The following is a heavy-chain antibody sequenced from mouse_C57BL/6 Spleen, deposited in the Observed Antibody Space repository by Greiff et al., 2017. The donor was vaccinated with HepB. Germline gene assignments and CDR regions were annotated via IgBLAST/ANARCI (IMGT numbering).Heavy chain of an antibody. CDR2: IYPGDGDT. D-gene: IGHD1-1*01. J-gene: IGHJ2*01. Sequence: QVQLQQSGPELVKPGASVKISCKASGYAFSSSWMNWVKQRPGKGLEWIGRIYPGDGDTNYNGKFKGKATLTADKSSSTAYMQLSSLTSEDSAVYFCARGYYDLYYFDYWGQGTTLTVSS. CDR3: ARGYYDLYYFDY. V-gene: IGHV1-82*01. CDR1: GYAFSSSW.